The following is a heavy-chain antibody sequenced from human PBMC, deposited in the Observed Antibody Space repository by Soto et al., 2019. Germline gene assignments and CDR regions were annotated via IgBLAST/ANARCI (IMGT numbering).Heavy chain of an antibody. CDR3: ARDQVVAGIWEFVY. CDR1: SGSISSSNW. V-gene: IGHV4-4*02. CDR2: IYHSGST. D-gene: IGHD6-19*01. Sequence: QVQLQESGPGLVKPSGTLSLTCAVSSGSISSSNWWSWVRQPPGKGLEWIGEIYHSGSTNYNPSLQSRVTISVDKSKNQFSLKLSSVTAADTAVYYCARDQVVAGIWEFVYWGQGTLVTVSS. J-gene: IGHJ4*02.